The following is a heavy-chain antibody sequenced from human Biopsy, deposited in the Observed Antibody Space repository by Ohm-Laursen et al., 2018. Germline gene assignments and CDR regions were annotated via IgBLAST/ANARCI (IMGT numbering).Heavy chain of an antibody. J-gene: IGHJ5*02. V-gene: IGHV1-69*10. Sequence: ASVKVSCKASGGTFQKYGVTWVRQAPGQGLEWMGGIIPMLGTVQYARKLRGRVTITADKPTSTAYMELTSLTSDDTAVYYCARDTLMAQHLVLGENWFDPWGQGTLVTVSS. CDR3: ARDTLMAQHLVLGENWFDP. D-gene: IGHD3-10*01. CDR1: GGTFQKYG. CDR2: IIPMLGTV.